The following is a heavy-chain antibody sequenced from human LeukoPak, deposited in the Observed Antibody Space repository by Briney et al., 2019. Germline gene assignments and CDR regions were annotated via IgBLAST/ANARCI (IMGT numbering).Heavy chain of an antibody. CDR1: GYTFTVYY. CDR3: ARVRERYNWLDP. D-gene: IGHD1-1*01. CDR2: INPNSGGT. V-gene: IGHV1-2*02. J-gene: IGHJ5*02. Sequence: ASVKVCCKASGYTFTVYYMNWVRQAPGQGLGLMGCINPNSGGTNYAQKVQGRGTMTMDTSISTAYMELSRLRSDDTAVYYCARVRERYNWLDPWGQGTLVTVSS.